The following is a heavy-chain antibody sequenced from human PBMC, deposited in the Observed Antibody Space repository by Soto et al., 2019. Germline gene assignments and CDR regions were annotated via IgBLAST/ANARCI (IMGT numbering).Heavy chain of an antibody. CDR3: AKDRGSSSRFFDY. Sequence: XGSLELSVAASGFTFSSYAMSWVRQAPGKGLEWVSAISGSGGSTYYADSVKGRFTISRDNSKNTLYLQMNSLRAEDTAVYYCAKDRGSSSRFFDYWGQGTLVTVSS. D-gene: IGHD6-6*01. J-gene: IGHJ4*02. CDR2: ISGSGGST. CDR1: GFTFSSYA. V-gene: IGHV3-23*01.